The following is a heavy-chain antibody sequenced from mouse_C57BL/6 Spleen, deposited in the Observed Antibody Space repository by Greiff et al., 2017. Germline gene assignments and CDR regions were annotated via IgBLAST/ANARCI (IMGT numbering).Heavy chain of an antibody. V-gene: IGHV1-64*01. D-gene: IGHD2-4*01. CDR1: GYTFTSYW. Sequence: QVQLQQPGAELVKPGASVKLSCKASGYTFTSYWMHWVKQRPGQGLEWIGMIHPNSGSTNYNEKFKSKATLTVDKSSSTAYMQLSRLTSEDSAVXYCARDYDYDARGDYWGQGTSVTVSS. CDR2: IHPNSGST. J-gene: IGHJ4*01. CDR3: ARDYDYDARGDY.